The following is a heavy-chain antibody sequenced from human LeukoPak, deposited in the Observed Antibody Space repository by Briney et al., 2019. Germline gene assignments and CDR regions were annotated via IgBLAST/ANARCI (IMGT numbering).Heavy chain of an antibody. Sequence: SETLSLTCAVYGGSFSGYYWSWIRQPPGKGLEWIGEINHSGSTNYNPSLKSRVTISVDTSKNQFSLKLSSVTAADTAVYYCAREVRVQYYYYMDVWGKGTTVTVSS. D-gene: IGHD3-10*01. V-gene: IGHV4-34*01. CDR2: INHSGST. CDR1: GGSFSGYY. J-gene: IGHJ6*03. CDR3: AREVRVQYYYYMDV.